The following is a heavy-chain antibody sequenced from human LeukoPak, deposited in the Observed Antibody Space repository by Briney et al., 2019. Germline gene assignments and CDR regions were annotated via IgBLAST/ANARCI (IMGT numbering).Heavy chain of an antibody. V-gene: IGHV1-18*01. CDR1: GYTFTSYG. Sequence: ASVKVSCKASGYTFTSYGISWVRQAPGQGLEWMGWISAYNGNTNYAQKLQGRVTMTTDTSTSTGYMELRSLRSDGTAVYYCARDRWSGSYYNFDYWGQGTLVTVSS. CDR3: ARDRWSGSYYNFDY. J-gene: IGHJ4*02. CDR2: ISAYNGNT. D-gene: IGHD1-26*01.